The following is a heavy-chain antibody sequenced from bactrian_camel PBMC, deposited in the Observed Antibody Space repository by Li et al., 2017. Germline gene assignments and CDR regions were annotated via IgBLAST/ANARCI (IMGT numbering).Heavy chain of an antibody. V-gene: IGHV3S40*01. J-gene: IGHJ4*01. D-gene: IGHD3*01. CDR3: AAAHYSGSCFTSNVSGVHY. CDR1: GYTHSHKC. CDR2: IYSGGGTT. Sequence: DVQLVESGGGSVQAGGSLKLSCVGYTHSHKCIGWFRQAPGKEREGVGAIYSGGGTTYYAASVKGRSTISQQHAKNAVFLQMRNLTPEDTAMYYCAAAHYSGSCFTSNVSGVHYWGQGTQVTVS.